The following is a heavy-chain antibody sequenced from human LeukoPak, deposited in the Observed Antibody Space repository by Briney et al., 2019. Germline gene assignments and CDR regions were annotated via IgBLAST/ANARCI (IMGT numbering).Heavy chain of an antibody. J-gene: IGHJ5*02. V-gene: IGHV4-34*01. CDR3: ARGESDSSGYSHWFDP. CDR2: INHSGST. CDR1: GGSFSGYY. Sequence: SETLSLTCAVYGGSFSGYYWSWIRQPPGKGLEWIGEINHSGSTNYNPSLKSRVTISVDTSKNQFSLKLSSVTAADTAVYYCARGESDSSGYSHWFDPWGQGTLVTVSS. D-gene: IGHD3-22*01.